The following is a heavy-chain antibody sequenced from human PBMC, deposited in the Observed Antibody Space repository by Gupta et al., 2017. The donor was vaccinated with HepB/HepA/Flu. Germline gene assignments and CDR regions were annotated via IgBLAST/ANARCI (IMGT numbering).Heavy chain of an antibody. D-gene: IGHD6-19*01. CDR2: ISWNGGGA. CDR3: VRDMSSGWSSLDY. J-gene: IGHJ4*02. Sequence: VQLVDSGGVVLQPGGSLSLSCAASGFPFDVHSMHWVRQAPGKGLEWVSLISWNGGGAYYADSVKGRFTISRDNSKNSLYLQMNSLKTEDTALYYCVRDMSSGWSSLDYWGQGTPVTVSS. CDR1: GFPFDVHS. V-gene: IGHV3-43*01.